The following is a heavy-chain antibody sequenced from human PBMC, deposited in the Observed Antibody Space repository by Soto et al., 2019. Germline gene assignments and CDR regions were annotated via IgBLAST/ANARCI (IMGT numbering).Heavy chain of an antibody. CDR2: ISLHNSNT. D-gene: IGHD6-13*01. J-gene: IGHJ4*02. CDR1: GTSYG. Sequence: QVQLVQSGAEVKKPGASVKISCKVAGTSYGISWVRQAPGQGLEWMGWISLHNSNTNNAPKLQGRVTMTTDTSTSTTYMELRSLRSDDTAVYYCARGLDLSSSWYFSVGTDYWGQGTLVTVSS. V-gene: IGHV1-18*04. CDR3: ARGLDLSSSWYFSVGTDY.